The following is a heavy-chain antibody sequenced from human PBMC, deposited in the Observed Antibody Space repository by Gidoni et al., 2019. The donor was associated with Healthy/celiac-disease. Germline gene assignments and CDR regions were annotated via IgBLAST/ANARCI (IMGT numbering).Heavy chain of an antibody. CDR2: SYYSGIT. J-gene: IGHJ6*02. CDR3: ARASYSSSSSVMDYYYGMDV. D-gene: IGHD6-6*01. Sequence: QVQLQESGPGLVKPSPTLSLTCTVSGGSISCGVYFWRWIRQPPGKGLEWIGYSYYSGITYYNPSLKSRVTISVDTSKNQFSLKLSSVTAADTAVYYCARASYSSSSSVMDYYYGMDVWGQGTTVTVSS. V-gene: IGHV4-30-4*01. CDR1: GGSISCGVYF.